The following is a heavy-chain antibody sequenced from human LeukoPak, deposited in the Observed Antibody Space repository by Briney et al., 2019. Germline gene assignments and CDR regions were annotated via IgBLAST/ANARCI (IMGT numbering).Heavy chain of an antibody. J-gene: IGHJ4*02. Sequence: GGSLRLSCAASRFIVSDDYISWVRQTPGKGLEWVSVIYSGGATFYADSVKGRFTISRDNSKNTVHLQMNSLRAEDTAVYYCASGGKYCTGGACYGDWGQGTLVTVSS. D-gene: IGHD2-8*02. CDR3: ASGGKYCTGGACYGD. V-gene: IGHV3-53*01. CDR1: RFIVSDDY. CDR2: IYSGGAT.